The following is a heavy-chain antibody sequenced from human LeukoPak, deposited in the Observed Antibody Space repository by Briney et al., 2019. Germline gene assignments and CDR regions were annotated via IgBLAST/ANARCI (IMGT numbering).Heavy chain of an antibody. J-gene: IGHJ4*02. Sequence: PGGSLRLSCAASGFSFSSYWMHWVRQAPGKGLVWVSRINEDGSTINYADSVKGRFTISRDNAKNTLSLQMNSLRAEDTAVYYCARVEVGGGYSKFDYWGQGTLVTVSS. CDR2: INEDGSTI. D-gene: IGHD1-26*01. CDR1: GFSFSSYW. V-gene: IGHV3-74*01. CDR3: ARVEVGGGYSKFDY.